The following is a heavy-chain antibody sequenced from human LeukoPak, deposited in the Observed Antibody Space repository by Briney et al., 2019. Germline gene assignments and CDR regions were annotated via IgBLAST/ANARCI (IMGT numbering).Heavy chain of an antibody. CDR3: ARGCSGGSCYWGYYYGMDV. Sequence: PSETLSLTCTVSGGSISSYYWSWIRQPAGKGLEWIGRIYTSGSTNYNPSLKSRVTMSVDTSENQFSLKLSSVTAADTAVYYCARGCSGGSCYWGYYYGMDVWGQGTTVTVSS. CDR2: IYTSGST. CDR1: GGSISSYY. J-gene: IGHJ6*02. D-gene: IGHD2-15*01. V-gene: IGHV4-4*07.